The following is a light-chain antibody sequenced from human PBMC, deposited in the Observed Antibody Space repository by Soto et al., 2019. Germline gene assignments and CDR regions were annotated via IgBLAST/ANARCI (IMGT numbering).Light chain of an antibody. CDR2: DVS. CDR3: SSYTSSSTDV. J-gene: IGLJ1*01. Sequence: QSVLTQPASVSGSPGQSITISCTGTSSDVGGYNYVSWYQQHPGKAPKLMIYDVSNRPSGVSNRFSGSKSGNTASLTISRFQFEDEADYYYSSYTSSSTDVFRTGTKVTVL. CDR1: SSDVGGYNY. V-gene: IGLV2-14*01.